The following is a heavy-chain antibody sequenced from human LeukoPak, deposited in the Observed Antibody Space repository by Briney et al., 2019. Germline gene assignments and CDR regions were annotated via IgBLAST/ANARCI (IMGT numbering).Heavy chain of an antibody. CDR1: GYTFTGYY. D-gene: IGHD3-9*01. CDR2: INPNSGGT. V-gene: IGHV1-2*02. Sequence: GASVKVSCKASGYTFTGYYMHWVRQAPGQGLEWMGWINPNSGGTNYAQKFQGRVTMTRDTSISTAYMELSRLRSDDTAAYYYARVPYYDILTGYYPYWGQGTLVTVSS. J-gene: IGHJ4*02. CDR3: ARVPYYDILTGYYPY.